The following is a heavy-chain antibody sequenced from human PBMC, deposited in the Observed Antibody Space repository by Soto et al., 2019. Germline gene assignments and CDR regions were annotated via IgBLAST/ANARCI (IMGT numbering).Heavy chain of an antibody. CDR2: VSFDGKVT. CDR3: AREPYGDSQYFDY. CDR1: GFTFNRRA. V-gene: IGHV3-30*04. D-gene: IGHD2-21*02. Sequence: GGSLRLSCTASGFTFNRRALHWVRQGPDKGLEWVAVVSFDGKVTYYADSVKGRFTVSRDNSKNTIYLQANSLRAEDTAVYYCAREPYGDSQYFDYWGQGT. J-gene: IGHJ4*02.